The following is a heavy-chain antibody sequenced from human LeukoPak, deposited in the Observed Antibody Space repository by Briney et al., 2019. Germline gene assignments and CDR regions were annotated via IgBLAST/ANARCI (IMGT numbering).Heavy chain of an antibody. Sequence: PGGSLRLSCAASGFTFSSYWMSWVRQAPGKGLGWVANIKQDGSEKYYVDSVKGRFTISRDNAKNSLYLQMNSLRAEDTAVYYCARAAAGTTLNFDYWGQGTLVTVSS. J-gene: IGHJ4*02. V-gene: IGHV3-7*01. D-gene: IGHD6-13*01. CDR1: GFTFSSYW. CDR3: ARAAAGTTLNFDY. CDR2: IKQDGSEK.